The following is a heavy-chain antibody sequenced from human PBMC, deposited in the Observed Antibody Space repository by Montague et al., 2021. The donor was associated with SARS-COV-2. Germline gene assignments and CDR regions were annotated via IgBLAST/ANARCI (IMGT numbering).Heavy chain of an antibody. CDR2: IYTTGST. V-gene: IGHV4-61*02. D-gene: IGHD2/OR15-2a*01. Sequence: TLSLTCTVSGDSTTSDVSYWSWIRQPAGKGLEWIGRIYTTGSTNYNPSLKSRLTISLDTSKNQFSPKLSSVTAADTAVYYCARDDFRWDFDCWGQGTLVTVSS. J-gene: IGHJ4*02. CDR3: ARDDFRWDFDC. CDR1: GDSTTSDVSY.